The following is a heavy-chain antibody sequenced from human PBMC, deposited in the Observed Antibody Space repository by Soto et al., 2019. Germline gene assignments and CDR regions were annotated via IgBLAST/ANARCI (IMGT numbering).Heavy chain of an antibody. Sequence: PSETLSLTCTVSGGSISSYYWSWIRQPPGKGLEWIGYIYYSGSTNYNPSLKGRVTISVDTSKNQFSLKLSSVTAADTAVYYCAREGGAYCGGDCRYGMDVWGQGTTVTVSS. D-gene: IGHD2-21*02. CDR2: IYYSGST. V-gene: IGHV4-59*01. CDR1: GGSISSYY. CDR3: AREGGAYCGGDCRYGMDV. J-gene: IGHJ6*02.